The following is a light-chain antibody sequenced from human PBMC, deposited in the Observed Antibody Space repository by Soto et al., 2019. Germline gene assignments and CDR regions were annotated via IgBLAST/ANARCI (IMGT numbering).Light chain of an antibody. CDR1: QSVTSN. Sequence: EMMMTQSPATLSVSPGERATLSCRASQSVTSNLAWYQQKPGQAPRLLIYGASTRATGIPARFSGSGSGTAFTLTIRSLQSEDFAVYYCQQYDTWPQTFGQGTKVDIK. J-gene: IGKJ1*01. CDR3: QQYDTWPQT. CDR2: GAS. V-gene: IGKV3-15*01.